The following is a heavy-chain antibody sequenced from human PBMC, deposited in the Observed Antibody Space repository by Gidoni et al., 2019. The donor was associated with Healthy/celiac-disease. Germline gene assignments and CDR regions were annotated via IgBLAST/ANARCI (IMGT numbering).Heavy chain of an antibody. CDR1: GSTFSSYA. J-gene: IGHJ4*02. V-gene: IGHV3-23*01. D-gene: IGHD3-10*01. CDR2: ISGSGGST. CDR3: AKLLAMVRGVISY. Sequence: EVQLLESGGGLVQPGGSLRLSCAASGSTFSSYAMSWVRQAPGKGLGWFSAISGSGGSTYYADSVKGRFTISRDNSKNTLYLQMNSLRAEDTAVYYCAKLLAMVRGVISYWGQGTLVTVSS.